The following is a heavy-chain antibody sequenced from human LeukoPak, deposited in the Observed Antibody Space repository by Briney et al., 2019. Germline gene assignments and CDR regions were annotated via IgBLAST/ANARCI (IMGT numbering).Heavy chain of an antibody. D-gene: IGHD2-15*01. V-gene: IGHV3-7*01. CDR1: VYTSNSPW. CDR2: IKVVGREK. CDR3: ARILRQVAPDGSGHFNWFDP. Sequence: PGGSPRVSSADPVYTSNSPWTCCGPEAPGGRVESGARIKVVGREKYSVDSVKGRDTISRDNAKNSLYLQITTLRAEDTAVYYCARILRQVAPDGSGHFNWFDPWGQGTLVTVSS. J-gene: IGHJ5*02.